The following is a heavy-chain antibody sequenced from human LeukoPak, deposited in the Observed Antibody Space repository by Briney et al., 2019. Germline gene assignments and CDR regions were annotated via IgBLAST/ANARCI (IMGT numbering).Heavy chain of an antibody. CDR3: ARGLYSSGYYPLDY. V-gene: IGHV6-1*01. D-gene: IGHD3-22*01. CDR1: GGSVSSNSAA. Sequence: SQTLSLTCAISGGSVSSNSAAWNWIRQSPSRGLEWLGRTYYRSKWYNDYAVSVKSRITINPDTSKNQFSLQLNSVTPEDTAVYYCARGLYSSGYYPLDYWGQGTLVTVSS. J-gene: IGHJ4*02. CDR2: TYYRSKWYN.